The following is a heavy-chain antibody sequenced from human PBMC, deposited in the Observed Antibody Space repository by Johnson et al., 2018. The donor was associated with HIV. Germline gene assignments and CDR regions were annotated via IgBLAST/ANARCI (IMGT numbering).Heavy chain of an antibody. CDR3: ARDSLVGGPPQVDAFHI. CDR1: GFTVSSSY. V-gene: IGHV3-66*02. J-gene: IGHJ3*02. Sequence: EVQLVESGGGLVQPGGSLRLSCAASGFTVSSSYMSWVRQAPGKGLEWVSVLYSGGSRYYADSVKGRFIISRDNSKNTLYLQMNSLRAEDTAVYYCARDSLVGGPPQVDAFHIWGQGTMVTVPS. CDR2: LYSGGSR. D-gene: IGHD3-10*01.